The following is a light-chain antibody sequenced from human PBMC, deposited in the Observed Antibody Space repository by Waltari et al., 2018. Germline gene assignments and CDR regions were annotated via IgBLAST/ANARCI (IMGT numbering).Light chain of an antibody. J-gene: IGKJ5*01. V-gene: IGKV3-15*01. Sequence: EIVMTQSPATLSVSPGERATLPCRASHSVIRNLPWYQQKPGQAPSLLIHDTSTRATGIPARFSGSGSGTEFTLTISSLQSEDFAVYYCQQYINWPPITFGHGTRLEIK. CDR3: QQYINWPPIT. CDR1: HSVIRN. CDR2: DTS.